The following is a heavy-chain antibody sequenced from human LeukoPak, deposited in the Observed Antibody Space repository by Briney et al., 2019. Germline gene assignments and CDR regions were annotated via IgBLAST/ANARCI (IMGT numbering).Heavy chain of an antibody. J-gene: IGHJ4*02. CDR3: AREGSSWTGLFDY. V-gene: IGHV3-21*01. Sequence: GGSLRLSCAASGFTFSSYSMNWVRQAPGKGLEWVSSISSSSSYIYYADSVKGRFTISRDNAKNSLYLQMNRLRAEDTAVYYCAREGSSWTGLFDYWGQGTLVTVSS. CDR2: ISSSSSYI. D-gene: IGHD6-13*01. CDR1: GFTFSSYS.